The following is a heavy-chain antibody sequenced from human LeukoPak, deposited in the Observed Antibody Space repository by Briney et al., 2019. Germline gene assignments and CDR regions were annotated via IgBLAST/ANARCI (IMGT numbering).Heavy chain of an antibody. V-gene: IGHV3-74*01. Sequence: GGSLRLSCAASGFTFRRYWMHWVRQAPGKGLVWVSPINSDGSSTSYADSVKGRFTISRDNAKNTLYLQMNSLRAEDTAVYYCARATDDAFDIWGQGTMVTVSS. CDR3: ARATDDAFDI. CDR2: INSDGSST. J-gene: IGHJ3*02. CDR1: GFTFRRYW.